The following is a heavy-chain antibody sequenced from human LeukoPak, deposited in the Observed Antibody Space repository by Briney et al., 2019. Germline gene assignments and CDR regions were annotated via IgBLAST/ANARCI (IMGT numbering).Heavy chain of an antibody. Sequence: SETLSLTCAVYGGSFSGYYWSWIRQPPGKGLEWIGEINHSGSTNYNPSLKSRVTISVDTSKNQFSLKLSSVTAADTAVYYCASGYSSSWYFEYYGMDVWGQGTTVTVSS. CDR3: ASGYSSSWYFEYYGMDV. V-gene: IGHV4-34*01. CDR1: GGSFSGYY. CDR2: INHSGST. J-gene: IGHJ6*02. D-gene: IGHD6-13*01.